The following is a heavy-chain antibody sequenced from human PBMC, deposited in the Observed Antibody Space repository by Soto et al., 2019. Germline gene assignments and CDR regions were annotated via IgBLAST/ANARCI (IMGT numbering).Heavy chain of an antibody. CDR3: ARGWGYDSNDYYYAY. CDR2: IIPIFGTA. D-gene: IGHD3-22*01. J-gene: IGHJ4*02. V-gene: IGHV1-69*01. CDR1: GGTFSRHA. Sequence: QVQLVQSGAEVRKPGSSVKVSCKASGGTFSRHAISWVRQAPGQGLEWMGGIIPIFGTANHGQKFQGRVTNIADESTSTVYMELSSLRSEDTAMYYCARGWGYDSNDYYYAYWGQGTLVIVSS.